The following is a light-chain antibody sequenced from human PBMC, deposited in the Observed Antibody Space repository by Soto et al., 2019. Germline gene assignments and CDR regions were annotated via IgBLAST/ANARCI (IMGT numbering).Light chain of an antibody. CDR2: NDR. Sequence: SYELTQPPSVSVSPGQTARITCCGYNIGSKSVHWYQQKPGQAPVLVVYNDRDRPSGIPERFSGSNSGNTATLTISRVEAGDEADYYCQLWVSSSHHFYAFGTGTKVTVL. V-gene: IGLV3-21*02. CDR1: NIGSKS. J-gene: IGLJ1*01. CDR3: QLWVSSSHHFYA.